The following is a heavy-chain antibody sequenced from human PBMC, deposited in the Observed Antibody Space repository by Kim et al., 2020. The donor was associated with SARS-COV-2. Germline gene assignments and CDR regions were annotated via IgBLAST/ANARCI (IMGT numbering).Heavy chain of an antibody. Sequence: GGSLRLSCAASKFTFSSYNMNWVRQAPGKGLEWVSYISSSSSTIYYADSVKGRFTISRDNAKNSLYLQMNSLRAEDTALYYCAGDRRVTIFGVVKNWYFDLWGRDTLVTVSS. CDR2: ISSSSSTI. CDR1: KFTFSSYN. CDR3: AGDRRVTIFGVVKNWYFDL. V-gene: IGHV3-48*04. J-gene: IGHJ2*01. D-gene: IGHD3-3*01.